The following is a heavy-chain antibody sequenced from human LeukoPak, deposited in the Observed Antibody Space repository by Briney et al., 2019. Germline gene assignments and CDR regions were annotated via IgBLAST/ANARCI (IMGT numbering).Heavy chain of an antibody. CDR1: GYSTSSGYY. Sequence: SETLSLTCTVSGYSTSSGYYWCWSRQPPGKVLEWIGSIYHSGSTYYNPSLKSRVTISVDTSKNQFSLKLSSVTAADTAVYYCESGSYYLKRSDWGYFDYWGQGTLVTVSS. V-gene: IGHV4-38-2*02. J-gene: IGHJ4*02. CDR3: ESGSYYLKRSDWGYFDY. CDR2: IYHSGST. D-gene: IGHD3-10*01.